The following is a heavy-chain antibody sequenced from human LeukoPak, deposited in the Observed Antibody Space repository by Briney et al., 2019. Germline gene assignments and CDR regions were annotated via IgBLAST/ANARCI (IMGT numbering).Heavy chain of an antibody. CDR1: GLTLINVW. V-gene: IGHV3-23*01. D-gene: IGHD6-13*01. J-gene: IGHJ4*02. CDR2: ISGSGGST. Sequence: GGSLRLSCAVSGLTLINVWMSWVRQAPGKGLEWVSAISGSGGSTYYADSVKGRFTISRDNSKNTLYLQMNSLRAEDTAVYYCAKDMMGSSWFSLDYWGQGTLVTVSS. CDR3: AKDMMGSSWFSLDY.